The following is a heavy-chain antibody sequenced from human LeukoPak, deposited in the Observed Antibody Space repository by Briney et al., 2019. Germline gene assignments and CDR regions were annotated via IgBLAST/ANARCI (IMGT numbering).Heavy chain of an antibody. CDR2: ICAYNGNT. CDR1: VYTFTIYG. J-gene: IGHJ6*02. D-gene: IGHD4-23*01. V-gene: IGHV1-18*01. Sequence: ASVTVSFTSSVYTFTIYGISWVRQAPGQGLDWMGWICAYNGNTNYPQKLQGRVTITTDTSTSTDYMELRSLRSDDTAVYYCARRTTVVTPYYYYGMDVWGQGTTVTVSS. CDR3: ARRTTVVTPYYYYGMDV.